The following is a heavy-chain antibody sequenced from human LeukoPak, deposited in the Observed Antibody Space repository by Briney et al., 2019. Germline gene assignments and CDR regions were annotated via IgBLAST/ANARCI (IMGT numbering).Heavy chain of an antibody. CDR1: GFTFDNYV. CDR3: AKNSMVRGVITRTIVDY. CDR2: ISGSGGST. D-gene: IGHD3-10*01. V-gene: IGHV3-23*01. Sequence: GGSLRLSCAASGFTFDNYVMAWFRQAPGKGLEWVSAISGSGGSTYYADSVKGRFTISRDNSKNTLYLQMNSLRAEDTAVYYCAKNSMVRGVITRTIVDYWGQGTLVTVSS. J-gene: IGHJ4*02.